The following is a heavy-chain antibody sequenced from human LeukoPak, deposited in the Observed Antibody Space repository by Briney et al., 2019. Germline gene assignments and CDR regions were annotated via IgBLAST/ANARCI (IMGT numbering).Heavy chain of an antibody. CDR1: GGSISSYY. CDR2: IYYSGST. V-gene: IGHV4-59*01. J-gene: IGHJ4*02. D-gene: IGHD3-22*01. CDR3: ARRVSSGYYYFDY. Sequence: PETLSLTCTVSGGSISSYYWSWIRQPPGKGLELIGYIYYSGSTNYNPSLKSRVTISIDKSKNQFSLSLSSVTAADTAMYYCARRVSSGYYYFDYWGQGTLVTVSS.